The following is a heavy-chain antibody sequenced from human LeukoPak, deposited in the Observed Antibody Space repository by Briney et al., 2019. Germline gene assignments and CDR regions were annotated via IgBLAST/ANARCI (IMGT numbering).Heavy chain of an antibody. CDR3: VHRLRLTIDY. CDR1: GFSLSTSGVG. V-gene: IGHV2-5*01. J-gene: IGHJ4*02. CDR2: IYWNDDK. Sequence: SGPTLLEPTQPLTLTCTFSGFSLSTSGVGVGWIRQPPGKALEWLALIYWNDDKRYRPSLKSRLTITGDTSKNQVVLKMTNMDPVDTATYFCVHRLRLTIDYWGQGTLVTVSS.